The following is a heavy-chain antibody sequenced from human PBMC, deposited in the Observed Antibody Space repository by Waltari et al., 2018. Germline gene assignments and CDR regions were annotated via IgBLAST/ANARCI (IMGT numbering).Heavy chain of an antibody. J-gene: IGHJ6*02. V-gene: IGHV4-30-4*08. CDR3: ARGGSGSYDGMDV. CDR1: GGSISSGDYY. Sequence: QVQLQESGPGLVKPSQTLSLTCPDSGGSISSGDYYWSWIRQPPGKGLEWIGYIYYSGSTSYNPSLKSRVTISVDTSKNQFSLKLSSVTAADTAVFYCARGGSGSYDGMDVWGQGTTVTVSS. CDR2: IYYSGST. D-gene: IGHD3-10*01.